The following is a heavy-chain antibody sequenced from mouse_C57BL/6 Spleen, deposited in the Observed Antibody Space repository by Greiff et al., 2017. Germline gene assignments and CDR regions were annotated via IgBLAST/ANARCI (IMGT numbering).Heavy chain of an antibody. V-gene: IGHV5-4*01. CDR3: ARDDGYYGGFAY. D-gene: IGHD2-3*01. Sequence: EVQRVESGGGLVKPGGSLKLSCAASGFTFSSYAMSWVRQTPEKRLEWVATISDGGSYTYYPDNVKGRFTISRDNAKNNLYLQMSHLKSEDTAMYYCARDDGYYGGFAYWGQGTLVTVSA. CDR2: ISDGGSYT. CDR1: GFTFSSYA. J-gene: IGHJ3*01.